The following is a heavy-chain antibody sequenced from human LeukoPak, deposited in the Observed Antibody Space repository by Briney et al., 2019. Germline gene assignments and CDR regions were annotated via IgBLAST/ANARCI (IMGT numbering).Heavy chain of an antibody. D-gene: IGHD3-22*01. Sequence: GGSLRLSCAASGFTFSNAWMSWVRQAPGKGLEWVGRIKSKTAGGTTDYAAPVKGRFTISRDDSKNTLYLQMNSLKTEDTAVYYCTTSYDSSAGEPGATANAFDIWGQETMVTVSS. CDR3: TTSYDSSAGEPGATANAFDI. CDR1: GFTFSNAW. J-gene: IGHJ3*02. V-gene: IGHV3-15*01. CDR2: IKSKTAGGTT.